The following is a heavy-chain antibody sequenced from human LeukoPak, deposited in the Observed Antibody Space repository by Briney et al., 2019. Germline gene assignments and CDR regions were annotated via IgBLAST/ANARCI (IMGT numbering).Heavy chain of an antibody. CDR2: IYPGDSGT. CDR3: ARHLRDWHGMDV. V-gene: IGHV5-51*01. D-gene: IGHD2-21*02. J-gene: IGHJ6*02. CDR1: GYSFTTYW. Sequence: GESLKISCKGSGYSFTTYWIGWVRQMPGKGLELMGIIYPGDSGTGYSPSFQGQVTISADKSINTAYLQWSSLEASDTAMYYCARHLRDWHGMDVWGQGTTVTVSS.